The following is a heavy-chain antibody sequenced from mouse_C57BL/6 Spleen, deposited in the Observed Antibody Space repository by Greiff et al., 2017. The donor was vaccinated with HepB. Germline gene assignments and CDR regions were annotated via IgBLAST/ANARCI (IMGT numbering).Heavy chain of an antibody. CDR1: GYAFSSSW. CDR2: IYPGDGDT. CDR3: ARSYGSSHWYFDV. D-gene: IGHD1-1*01. J-gene: IGHJ1*03. V-gene: IGHV1-82*01. Sequence: VQLKESGPELVKPGASVKISCKASGYAFSSSWMNWVKQRPGKGLEWIGRIYPGDGDTNYNGKFKGKATLTADKSSSTAYMQLSSLTSEDSAVYFCARSYGSSHWYFDVWGTGTTVTVSS.